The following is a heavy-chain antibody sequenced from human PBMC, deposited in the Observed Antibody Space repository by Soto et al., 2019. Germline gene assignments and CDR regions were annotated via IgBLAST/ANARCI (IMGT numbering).Heavy chain of an antibody. V-gene: IGHV1-69*01. J-gene: IGHJ6*02. CDR2: IIPIFDIT. CDR3: ARPDEGGYSSNHHYYYALDV. D-gene: IGHD3-22*01. Sequence: QVQLVQSGAEVKKPGSSVKVSCKASGGTFRSYSISWVRQAPGHGLEWMGGIIPIFDITNYAQKFQGRVTITADESTSTAYMELSSLGSDDTAVYYCARPDEGGYSSNHHYYYALDVWGQGTTVTV. CDR1: GGTFRSYS.